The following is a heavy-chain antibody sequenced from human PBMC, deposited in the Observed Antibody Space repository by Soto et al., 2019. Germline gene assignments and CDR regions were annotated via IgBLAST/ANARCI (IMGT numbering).Heavy chain of an antibody. V-gene: IGHV1-69*13. CDR1: GGTFSSYA. CDR3: ARVMAVSVPGPYYFDY. Sequence: SVKVSCKASGGTFSSYASSWVRQAPGQGLEWMGGIIPIFGTANYAQKFQGRVTITADESTSTAYMELSSLRSEDTAVYYGARVMAVSVPGPYYFDYCRQGTMV. D-gene: IGHD6-19*01. CDR2: IIPIFGTA. J-gene: IGHJ4*02.